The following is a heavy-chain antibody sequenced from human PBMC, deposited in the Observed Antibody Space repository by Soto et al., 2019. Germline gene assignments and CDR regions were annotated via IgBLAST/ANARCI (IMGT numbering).Heavy chain of an antibody. J-gene: IGHJ4*01. Sequence: PSETLSLTCTVSGGSISGYYWSWIRQPPGKGLEWIGYIYYSGSTNYNPSLKSRVTISVDTSNNQFSLKLSSVTAADSAVYYCARDGYTTSSQGIDYWGHGTLVTVSS. V-gene: IGHV4-59*01. CDR2: IYYSGST. CDR1: GGSISGYY. D-gene: IGHD6-6*01. CDR3: ARDGYTTSSQGIDY.